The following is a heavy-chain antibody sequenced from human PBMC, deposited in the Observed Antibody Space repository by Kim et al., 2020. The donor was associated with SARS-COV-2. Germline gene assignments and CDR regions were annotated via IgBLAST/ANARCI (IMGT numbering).Heavy chain of an antibody. V-gene: IGHV4-34*01. D-gene: IGHD3-10*01. Sequence: CNPSLKSRVTMSVDTSKNQFSLKLSSVTAADTAVYYCARQAYGSGSYYNPWGQGTLVTVSS. J-gene: IGHJ5*02. CDR3: ARQAYGSGSYYNP.